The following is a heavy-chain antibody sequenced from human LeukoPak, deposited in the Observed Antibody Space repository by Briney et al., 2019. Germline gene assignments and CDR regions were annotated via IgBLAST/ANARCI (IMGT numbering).Heavy chain of an antibody. D-gene: IGHD6-13*01. CDR1: GYTFTGYY. CDR2: INPNSGCT. V-gene: IGHV1-2*02. CDR3: ARGPQGSSWTYYYYGMDV. Sequence: GASVKVSCKASGYTFTGYYMHWVRQAPGQGLEWMGWINPNSGCTNYAQKFQGMVTMTRATSISTAYMELSRLRSDDTAVYYCARGPQGSSWTYYYYGMDVWGQGTTVTVSS. J-gene: IGHJ6*02.